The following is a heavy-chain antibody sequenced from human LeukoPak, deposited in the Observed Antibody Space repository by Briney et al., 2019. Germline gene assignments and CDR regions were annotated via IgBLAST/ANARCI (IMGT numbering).Heavy chain of an antibody. D-gene: IGHD3-22*01. CDR1: GGSISRDY. CDR2: IYTSGTT. V-gene: IGHV4-4*09. Sequence: PSETLSLTCAVSGGSISRDYWTWIRQPPGKGLEWIGDIYTSGTTNYNPSLRSRVSMSVDVSKNQFSLKLSSVTAVDTAVYFCAKCRTPYHYDSTGYYWFDPWGQGTLVTVSS. J-gene: IGHJ5*02. CDR3: AKCRTPYHYDSTGYYWFDP.